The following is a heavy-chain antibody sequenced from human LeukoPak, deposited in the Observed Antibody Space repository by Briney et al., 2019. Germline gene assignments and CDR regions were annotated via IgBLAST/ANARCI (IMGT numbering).Heavy chain of an antibody. J-gene: IGHJ5*02. CDR2: IGSSGIVT. V-gene: IGHV3-23*01. D-gene: IGHD3-22*01. Sequence: GGSLRLSCAASGFTFSSYAMSWVRQPPEKGLEWVSTIGSSGIVTYYADSVKGRFTISRDNSKNTLYLQMNSLRAEDTAVYYCAKDPIDDCSGYYTHPNWFDPWGQGTLVTVSS. CDR3: AKDPIDDCSGYYTHPNWFDP. CDR1: GFTFSSYA.